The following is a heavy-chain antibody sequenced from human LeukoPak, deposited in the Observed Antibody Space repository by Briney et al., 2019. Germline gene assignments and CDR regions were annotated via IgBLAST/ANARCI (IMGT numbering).Heavy chain of an antibody. CDR1: GASVRSGSYY. J-gene: IGHJ2*01. D-gene: IGHD2-15*01. CDR2: IYYSGST. Sequence: SETLSLTCTVSGASVRSGSYYWSWIRQPPGKGLEWIGYIYYSGSTYYNPSLKSRVTISVDTSKNQFSLKLSSVTAADTAVYYCARGGKAAVRFDLWGRGTLVTVSS. CDR3: ARGGKAAVRFDL. V-gene: IGHV4-30-4*01.